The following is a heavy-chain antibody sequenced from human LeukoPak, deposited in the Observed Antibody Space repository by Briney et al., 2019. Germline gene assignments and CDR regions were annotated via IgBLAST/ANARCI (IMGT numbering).Heavy chain of an antibody. CDR1: GGTFSSYA. J-gene: IGHJ5*02. V-gene: IGHV1-69*04. D-gene: IGHD2-2*01. CDR3: AREKGDIVVVPAARSWFDP. CDR2: IIPIFGIA. Sequence: ASVTVSCKASGGTFSSYAISWVRQAPGQGLEWMGRIIPIFGIANYAQKFQGRVTITADKSTSTAYMELSSLRSEDTAVYYCAREKGDIVVVPAARSWFDPWGQGTLVTVSS.